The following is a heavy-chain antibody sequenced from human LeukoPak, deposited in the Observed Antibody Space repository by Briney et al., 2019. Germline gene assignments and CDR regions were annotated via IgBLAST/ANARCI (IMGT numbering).Heavy chain of an antibody. CDR1: GFTFSSYG. J-gene: IGHJ4*02. D-gene: IGHD3-22*01. Sequence: GGSLRLSCAASGFTFSSYGMHWVRQAPGKGLEWVAVIWYDGSNKYYADSVKGRFTISRDNSKNTLYLQMNSLRAEDTALYYCATESGYFDSGGYFDSWGQGTLVTVSS. CDR2: IWYDGSNK. V-gene: IGHV3-33*01. CDR3: ATESGYFDSGGYFDS.